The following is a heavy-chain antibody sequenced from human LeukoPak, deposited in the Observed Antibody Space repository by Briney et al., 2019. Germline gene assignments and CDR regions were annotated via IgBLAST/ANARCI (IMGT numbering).Heavy chain of an antibody. D-gene: IGHD3-10*01. CDR3: VRGLDYNVAWVY. Sequence: GGSLRLSCVVSGFTFSSFEMNWVRQAPGRGLEWVSYISSSGSTLHYADSVKGRFSISRDNAKNSLYLQMNSLRAEDTAVYYCVRGLDYNVAWVYWGQGTLVTVSS. CDR2: ISSSGSTL. CDR1: GFTFSSFE. V-gene: IGHV3-48*03. J-gene: IGHJ4*02.